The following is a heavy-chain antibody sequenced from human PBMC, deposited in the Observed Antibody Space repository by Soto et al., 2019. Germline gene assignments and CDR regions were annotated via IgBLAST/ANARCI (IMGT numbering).Heavy chain of an antibody. CDR2: ISYDGSNK. V-gene: IGHV3-30*18. CDR3: AKSTGYSSSWFDY. D-gene: IGHD6-13*01. J-gene: IGHJ4*02. CDR1: GFTFSSYG. Sequence: GGSLRLSCAASGFTFSSYGMHWVRQAPGKGLEWVAVISYDGSNKYYADSVKGRFTISRDNSKNTLYLQMNSLRAEDTAVYYCAKSTGYSSSWFDYWGQGTLVTV.